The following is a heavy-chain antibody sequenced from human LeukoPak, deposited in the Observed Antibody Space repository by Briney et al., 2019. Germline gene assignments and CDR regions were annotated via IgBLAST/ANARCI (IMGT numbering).Heavy chain of an antibody. D-gene: IGHD6-19*01. CDR3: AKGVGSSGWYLADY. CDR1: GFTFNTYG. J-gene: IGHJ4*02. CDR2: IRFDGSDE. V-gene: IGHV3-30*02. Sequence: GGSLRLSCAASGFTFNTYGMHWVRQAPGRGLEWVAFIRFDGSDEYYADSVRGRFTISRDNSKNTLFLQMNSLRAEDTAVYYCAKGVGSSGWYLADYWGQGTLVTVSS.